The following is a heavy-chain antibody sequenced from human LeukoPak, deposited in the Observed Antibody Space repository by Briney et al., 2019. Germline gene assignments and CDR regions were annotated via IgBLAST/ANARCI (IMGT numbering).Heavy chain of an antibody. Sequence: GGSLRLSCAASGFTFSSYAMSWVRQAPGKWLEWVSAISASDGSTYYADSVKGRFTISRDNSKNTLYLQMDNLRDEDTAVYYCAKDVISVAGTPRYFDYWGQGTLVTVSS. D-gene: IGHD6-19*01. J-gene: IGHJ4*02. CDR3: AKDVISVAGTPRYFDY. V-gene: IGHV3-23*01. CDR1: GFTFSSYA. CDR2: ISASDGST.